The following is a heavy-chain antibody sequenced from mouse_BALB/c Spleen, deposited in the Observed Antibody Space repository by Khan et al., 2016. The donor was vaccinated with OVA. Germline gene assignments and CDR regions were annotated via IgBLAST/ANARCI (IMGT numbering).Heavy chain of an antibody. D-gene: IGHD1-2*01. CDR2: ISYSGST. CDR1: GYSITSGYG. CDR3: ARTARIKY. J-gene: IGHJ2*01. Sequence: EVKLQESGPGLVKPSQSLSLTCTVTGYSITSGYGWNWIRQFQGNKLEWMGYISYSGSTNYNPSLKSRISITRDTSKNQFFLQLNSVTTEDTATYYCARTARIKYWGQGTTLTVSS. V-gene: IGHV3-2*02.